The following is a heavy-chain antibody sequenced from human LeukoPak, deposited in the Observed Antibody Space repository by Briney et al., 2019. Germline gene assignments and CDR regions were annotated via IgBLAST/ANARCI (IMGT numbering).Heavy chain of an antibody. CDR2: IIPIFGTA. D-gene: IGHD4-17*01. CDR1: GGTFSSYA. J-gene: IGHJ6*03. Sequence: SVTVSCKASGGTFSSYAISWVRQAPGQGLEWMGGIIPIFGTANYAQKFQGRVTITADESTSTAYMELSSLRSEDTAVYYCARSGRGLREEYYYYYMDVWGKGTTVTISS. CDR3: ARSGRGLREEYYYYYMDV. V-gene: IGHV1-69*13.